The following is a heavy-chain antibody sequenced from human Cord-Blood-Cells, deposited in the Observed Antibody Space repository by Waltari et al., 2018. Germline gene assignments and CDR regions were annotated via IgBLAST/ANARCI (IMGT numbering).Heavy chain of an antibody. V-gene: IGHV1-69*01. CDR1: GGTFSSYA. CDR2: IIPIFGKA. CDR3: ARENYDFWSGYYKGGAFDI. Sequence: QVQLVQSGAEVKKPGSSVKVSCKASGGTFSSYAISWGRQAPGQGLEWMGGIIPIFGKANYEQKFQGRVTITADESTSTAYMELSSLRSEDTAVYYCARENYDFWSGYYKGGAFDIWGQGTMVTVSS. J-gene: IGHJ3*02. D-gene: IGHD3-3*01.